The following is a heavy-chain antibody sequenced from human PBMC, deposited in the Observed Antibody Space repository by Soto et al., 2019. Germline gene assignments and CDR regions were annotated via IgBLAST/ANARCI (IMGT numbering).Heavy chain of an antibody. CDR3: ARLVRAHNVMDV. D-gene: IGHD2-8*01. CDR2: INRSGST. CDR1: GGSFSGYY. Sequence: SETLSLTCAVYGGSFSGYYWSWIRQPPGKGLEWIGEINRSGSTNYNPSLKSRVTMSADTSKNQFSLRLGSVTAADTAVYYCARLVRAHNVMDVWGQGTTVTVSS. V-gene: IGHV4-34*01. J-gene: IGHJ6*02.